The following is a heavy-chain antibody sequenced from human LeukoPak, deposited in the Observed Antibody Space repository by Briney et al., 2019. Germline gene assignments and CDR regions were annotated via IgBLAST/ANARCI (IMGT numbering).Heavy chain of an antibody. CDR3: ARGRFYYYMDV. CDR2: ISSDTGTI. CDR1: GFTFSSYN. J-gene: IGHJ6*03. Sequence: GGSLRLSCAASGFTFSSYNMNWVRQAPGKGLEWVSYISSDTGTIYYADSVKGRFTISRDSAENSLSLQMNSLRVEDTAVYYCARGRFYYYMDVWGKGATVTVSS. V-gene: IGHV3-48*01.